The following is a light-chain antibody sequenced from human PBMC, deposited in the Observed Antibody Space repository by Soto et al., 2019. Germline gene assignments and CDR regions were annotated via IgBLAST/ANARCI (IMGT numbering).Light chain of an antibody. CDR3: SSYTDSSNYV. Sequence: QSVLTQPPSASGSVGQSVTISCTGTSSDVGAYNYVSWYQQHPGKAPKLMIYEVSKRPSGVPDRFSGSKSGYTASLTISGLQAEDEADYYCSSYTDSSNYVFGTGTKVTVL. CDR1: SSDVGAYNY. V-gene: IGLV2-8*01. J-gene: IGLJ1*01. CDR2: EVS.